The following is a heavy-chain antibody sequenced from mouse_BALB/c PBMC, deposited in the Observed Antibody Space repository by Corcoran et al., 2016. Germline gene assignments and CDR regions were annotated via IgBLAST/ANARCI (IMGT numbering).Heavy chain of an antibody. CDR1: GYTFTNYG. J-gene: IGHJ3*01. Sequence: QIQLVQSGPELKKPGETVKISCKASGYTFTNYGMNWVKQAPGKGLKWMGWINTYTGEPTYADDFKGRFAFSLETSASTAYLQINNLKNEDMATYFFTSSLDSSGLFSYWGQGTLVTVSA. D-gene: IGHD3-2*01. V-gene: IGHV9-1*02. CDR3: TSSLDSSGLFSY. CDR2: INTYTGEP.